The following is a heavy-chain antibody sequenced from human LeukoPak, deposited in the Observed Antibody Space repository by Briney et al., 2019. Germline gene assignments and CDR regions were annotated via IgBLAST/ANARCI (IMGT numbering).Heavy chain of an antibody. CDR2: IYQDGSEK. D-gene: IGHD6-19*01. CDR1: GFTFSSYS. V-gene: IGHV3-7*03. J-gene: IGHJ4*02. Sequence: PGGTLRLSCAASGFTFSSYSMHWVRQAPGKGLERVANIYQDGSEKNYVDSVKGGLTISRENAKDSLYLQVNPLRAEDTAVYYCARHRVGYGSGRRYFDYWGQGTLVTGS. CDR3: ARHRVGYGSGRRYFDY.